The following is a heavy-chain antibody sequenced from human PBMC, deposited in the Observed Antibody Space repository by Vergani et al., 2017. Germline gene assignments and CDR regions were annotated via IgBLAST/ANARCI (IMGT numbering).Heavy chain of an antibody. CDR3: RKGSVYYQDSACHSYEPYTGFDL. J-gene: IGHJ3*01. D-gene: IGHD5/OR15-5a*01. CDR1: GITFWKFG. CDR2: ISWNSGAV. Sequence: EVDLVESGGGLAQPGGSLRLSCEASGITFWKFGMHWVRQGPGKGLEWVSGISWNSGAVDYADAVRGRFTISRDNAKNSLFLEMNSLRFEDTAVYFCRKGSVYYQDSACHSYEPYTGFDLWGQGTLVTVSS. V-gene: IGHV3-9*01.